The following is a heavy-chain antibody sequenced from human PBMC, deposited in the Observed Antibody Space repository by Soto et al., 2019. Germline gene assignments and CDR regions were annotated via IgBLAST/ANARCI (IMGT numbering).Heavy chain of an antibody. CDR3: ARSVFRYYYYYMDV. V-gene: IGHV4-4*02. J-gene: IGHJ6*03. CDR1: SGSISSSNW. Sequence: PSETLSLTCAVSSGSISSSNWWSWVRQPPGKGREGIGEIYHGGSTNYNPSLKSRVTISVDKSKNQFSLKLSSVTAADTAVYYCARSVFRYYYYYMDVWGKGTTVTVSS. CDR2: IYHGGST. D-gene: IGHD3-10*01.